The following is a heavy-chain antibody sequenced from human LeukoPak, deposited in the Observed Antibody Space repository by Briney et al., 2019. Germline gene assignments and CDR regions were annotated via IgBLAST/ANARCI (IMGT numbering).Heavy chain of an antibody. J-gene: IGHJ4*02. D-gene: IGHD1-26*01. CDR3: ARGGIVGATRGYFDY. Sequence: ASAKVSCKASGYTFTGYYMHWVRQAPGQGLEWMGWINPNSGGTNYAQKFQGRVTMTRDTSISTAYMELSRLRSDDTAVYYCARGGIVGATRGYFDYWGQGTLVTVSS. CDR1: GYTFTGYY. V-gene: IGHV1-2*02. CDR2: INPNSGGT.